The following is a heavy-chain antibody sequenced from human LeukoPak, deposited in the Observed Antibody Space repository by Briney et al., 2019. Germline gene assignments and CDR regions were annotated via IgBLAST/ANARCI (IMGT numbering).Heavy chain of an antibody. CDR1: GFTFNTYT. J-gene: IGHJ4*02. D-gene: IGHD5-24*01. V-gene: IGHV3-48*01. Sequence: PGGSLRLSCAAPGFTFNTYTMNWVRQAPGKGLEWVSYISGSSGIIDYADSVRGRFTISRDNAKNSLYLQMNSLRAEDTAVYYCARGGPTTRGQATGYWGQGTLVTVSS. CDR2: ISGSSGII. CDR3: ARGGPTTRGQATGY.